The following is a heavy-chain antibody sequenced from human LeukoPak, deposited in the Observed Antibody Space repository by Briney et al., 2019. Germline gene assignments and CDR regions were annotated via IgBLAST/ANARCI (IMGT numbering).Heavy chain of an antibody. Sequence: RGESLKISCKGFGYSFRDYWIGWVRQMPGKGLEWMGMIYPGDSDTRYSPSFQGQVTISADKSINTAYLQWSSLKASDTAMYYCARRLLAARGSQFDYWGQGTLVTVSS. D-gene: IGHD1-26*01. CDR1: GYSFRDYW. V-gene: IGHV5-51*01. CDR3: ARRLLAARGSQFDY. CDR2: IYPGDSDT. J-gene: IGHJ4*02.